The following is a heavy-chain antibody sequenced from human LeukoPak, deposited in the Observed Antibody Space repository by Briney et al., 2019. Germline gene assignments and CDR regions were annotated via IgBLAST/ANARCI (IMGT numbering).Heavy chain of an antibody. V-gene: IGHV4-34*01. CDR2: IKHSGST. CDR3: ARGGVVVAAIDY. CDR1: GGSFSGYY. D-gene: IGHD2-15*01. J-gene: IGHJ4*02. Sequence: PSETLSLTCAVYGGSFSGYYWSWIRQPPGMGLEWIGEIKHSGSTNYNPSLKSRVTISVDTSKNQFSLKLSSVTAADTAVYYCARGGVVVAAIDYWGQGTLVTVSS.